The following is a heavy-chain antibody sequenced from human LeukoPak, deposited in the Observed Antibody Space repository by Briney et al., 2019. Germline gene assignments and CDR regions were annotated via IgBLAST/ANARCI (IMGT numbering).Heavy chain of an antibody. J-gene: IGHJ4*02. CDR1: GFTFSSYS. Sequence: GGSLRLSCAASGFTFSSYSMNWVRQAPGKGLEWVSSISSSSSYIYYADSVKGRFTISRDNAKNSLYLQMNSLRAEDTAVYYCARPRLPCDSSGAPDYWGQGTLVTVSS. CDR3: ARPRLPCDSSGAPDY. CDR2: ISSSSSYI. D-gene: IGHD3-22*01. V-gene: IGHV3-21*01.